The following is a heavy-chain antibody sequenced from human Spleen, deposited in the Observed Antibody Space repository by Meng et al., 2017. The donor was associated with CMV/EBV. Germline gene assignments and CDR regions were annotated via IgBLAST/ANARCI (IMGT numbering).Heavy chain of an antibody. D-gene: IGHD2-2*01. CDR2: VYYTGNT. CDR1: GGSISDTSYY. J-gene: IGHJ6*02. Sequence: SETLSLTCSVSGGSISDTSYYWGWIRQPPGKGLEWIGSVYYTGNTYYNRLLKSRVSISVDTSNNQFSLKLNSVTAADTAVYYCARDSSFVVVLDATVGARGGMDVWGQGTTVTVSS. V-gene: IGHV4-39*07. CDR3: ARDSSFVVVLDATVGARGGMDV.